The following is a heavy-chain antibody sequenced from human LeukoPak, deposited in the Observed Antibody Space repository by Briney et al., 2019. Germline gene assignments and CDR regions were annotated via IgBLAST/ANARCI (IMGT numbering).Heavy chain of an antibody. J-gene: IGHJ4*02. CDR3: ARGEFFDHFDY. V-gene: IGHV4-4*07. D-gene: IGHD3-9*01. CDR2: IYTSGST. CDR1: GGSISGYY. Sequence: SETLSLTCTVSGGSISGYYWTWIRQSAGKRLEWIGRIYTSGSTKYSPSLKSRVTMSFDTSKNLFSLNLTSVTAADTAVYYCARGEFFDHFDYWGQGTLVTVSS.